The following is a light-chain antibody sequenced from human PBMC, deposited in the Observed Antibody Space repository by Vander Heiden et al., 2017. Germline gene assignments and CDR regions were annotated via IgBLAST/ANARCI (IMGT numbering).Light chain of an antibody. CDR3: AAWDDTLDEYV. CDR1: SSNIGANA. J-gene: IGLJ1*01. CDR2: TNN. V-gene: IGLV1-44*01. Sequence: QSVLTQPPSASGTPGQRVTISCSGSSSNIGANAVNWYQQLPGAAPKLLIYTNNQRPSGVPDRFSGSKSGTSASLAISGLQSEDEADYYCAAWDDTLDEYVFGTGTKITVV.